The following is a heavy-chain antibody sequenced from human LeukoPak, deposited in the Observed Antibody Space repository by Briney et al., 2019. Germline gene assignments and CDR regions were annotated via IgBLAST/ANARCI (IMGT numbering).Heavy chain of an antibody. CDR3: ARGRPHGNDY. D-gene: IGHD4-23*01. Sequence: GGPLRLSCAASGCTFSSYWMNWVRQAPGKGLVWVSRIASDGSSTTYADSVKGRFSISRDNAKNTLYLQMNSLRVEDTAVYYCARGRPHGNDYWGQGTLVTVFS. V-gene: IGHV3-74*01. J-gene: IGHJ4*02. CDR1: GCTFSSYW. CDR2: IASDGSST.